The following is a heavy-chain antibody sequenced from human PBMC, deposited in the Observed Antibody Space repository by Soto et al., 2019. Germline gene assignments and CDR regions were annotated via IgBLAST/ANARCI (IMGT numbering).Heavy chain of an antibody. D-gene: IGHD4-17*01. CDR3: ARGGDYLIYYYGMDV. Sequence: GSLRLSCAASGFTFSSYSMNWVRQAPGKGLEWVSSISSSSSYIYYADSVKGRFTISRDNAKNSLYLQMNSLRAEDTAVYYCARGGDYLIYYYGMDVWGQGTTVTVSS. V-gene: IGHV3-21*01. CDR1: GFTFSSYS. CDR2: ISSSSSYI. J-gene: IGHJ6*02.